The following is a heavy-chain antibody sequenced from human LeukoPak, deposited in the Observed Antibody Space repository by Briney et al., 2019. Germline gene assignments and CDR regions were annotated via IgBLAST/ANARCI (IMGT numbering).Heavy chain of an antibody. J-gene: IGHJ4*02. CDR3: ARHGDYYDSSGYYYFDY. Sequence: SETLSLTCTVSGGSMSPYHWGWIRQPPGKGLEWTGYIYYSGSTNYNPSLKSRVTISVDTSKNQFSLKLSSVTAADTAVYYCARHGDYYDSSGYYYFDYWGQGTLVTVSS. CDR2: IYYSGST. V-gene: IGHV4-59*08. CDR1: GGSMSPYH. D-gene: IGHD3-22*01.